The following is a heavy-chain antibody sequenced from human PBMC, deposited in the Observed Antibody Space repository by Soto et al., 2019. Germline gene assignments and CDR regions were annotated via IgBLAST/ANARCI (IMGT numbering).Heavy chain of an antibody. Sequence: PSETLSLTCAVYGGSFSGYYWSWIRQPPGKGLEWIGEINHSGSTNYNPSLKSRVTISVDTSKNQFSLKLSSVTAADTAVYYCARFGSAAPLDYWGQGTLVTVSS. CDR3: ARFGSAAPLDY. CDR2: INHSGST. CDR1: GGSFSGYY. J-gene: IGHJ4*02. D-gene: IGHD6-13*01. V-gene: IGHV4-34*01.